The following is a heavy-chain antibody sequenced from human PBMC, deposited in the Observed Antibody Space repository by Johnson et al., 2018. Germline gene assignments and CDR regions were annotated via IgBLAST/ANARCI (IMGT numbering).Heavy chain of an antibody. J-gene: IGHJ3*02. CDR2: INDRSSDI. D-gene: IGHD1-26*01. Sequence: EVQLVESGGGLVQPGGSLRLSCAASGFSLGTYTIHWVRQAPGKGLEWISSINDRSSDIYYADSVKGRFTISRDNAKNSVYLQMNSLKDEDTAVYYCARDLYTGSDLEAFDIWGQGTMVTVSS. CDR1: GFSLGTYT. V-gene: IGHV3-48*02. CDR3: ARDLYTGSDLEAFDI.